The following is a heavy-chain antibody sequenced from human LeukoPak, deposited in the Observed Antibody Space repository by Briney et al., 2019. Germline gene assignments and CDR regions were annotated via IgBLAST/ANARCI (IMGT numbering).Heavy chain of an antibody. J-gene: IGHJ4*02. V-gene: IGHV4-59*08. CDR1: GGSISSYY. CDR2: IYYSGNT. Sequence: SETLSLTCTVSGGSISSYYWSWLRQPPGKGLEWLGYIYYSGNTRYNPSLMSRVTISVDMSKNHFSLKLTSVTAADTAVYYCARHEVGYCSGGSCPYYFDYWGQGTLVTVSS. D-gene: IGHD2-15*01. CDR3: ARHEVGYCSGGSCPYYFDY.